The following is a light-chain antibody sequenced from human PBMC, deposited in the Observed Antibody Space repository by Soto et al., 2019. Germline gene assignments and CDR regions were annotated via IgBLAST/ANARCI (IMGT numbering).Light chain of an antibody. CDR3: SSYTTSNTRQIV. CDR1: SRDVSGNNY. Sequence: QSVLTQPASVSGSPGQSITISCTGTSRDVSGNNYVSWYQHHPGKAPKLLIYDVSNRPSGISNRFSGSKSDNTASLTISGLQPEDEADYYCSSYTTSNTRQIVFGTGTKVTVL. CDR2: DVS. V-gene: IGLV2-14*03. J-gene: IGLJ1*01.